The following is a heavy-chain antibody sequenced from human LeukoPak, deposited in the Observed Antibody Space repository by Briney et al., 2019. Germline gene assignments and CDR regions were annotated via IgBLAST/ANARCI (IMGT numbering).Heavy chain of an antibody. J-gene: IGHJ3*01. CDR1: GFTLSRYG. CDR2: FSATEGSA. CDR3: AKARIAAACTGAFYV. V-gene: IGHV3-23*01. D-gene: IGHD6-13*01. Sequence: GGSLRLSCAASGFTLSRYGMSWVRQAPGKGVEWVSGFSATEGSAQYAESVSPRFTISTHNSKNSLYLQMNSLRAEDTAVYFCAKARIAAACTGAFYVCGRGTMVTVSS.